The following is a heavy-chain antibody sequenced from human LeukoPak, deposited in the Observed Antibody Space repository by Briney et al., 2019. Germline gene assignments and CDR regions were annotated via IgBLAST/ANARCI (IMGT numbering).Heavy chain of an antibody. Sequence: SETLSLTCAVYGGSFSGYYWSWIRQPPGKGLEWIGEINHSGSTNYNPSLKSRVTISVDTSKIQFSLKLSSVTAADTAVYYCARGGVSYFDYWGQGTLVTVSS. J-gene: IGHJ4*02. CDR2: INHSGST. CDR3: ARGGVSYFDY. V-gene: IGHV4-34*01. D-gene: IGHD5/OR15-5a*01. CDR1: GGSFSGYY.